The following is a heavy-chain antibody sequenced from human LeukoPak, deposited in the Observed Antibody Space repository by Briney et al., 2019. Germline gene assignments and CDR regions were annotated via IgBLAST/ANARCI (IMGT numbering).Heavy chain of an antibody. CDR3: ARDRRPYDSSGYYYFDY. J-gene: IGHJ4*02. CDR2: INPNSGGT. V-gene: IGHV1-2*02. Sequence: GASVKVSCKASGYTFTGYYMHWVRQAPGQGLEWMGWINPNSGGTNYAQKFQGRVTMTRDTSISTAYMELSRLRSDDTAVYYCARDRRPYDSSGYYYFDYWGQGTLVTVSS. CDR1: GYTFTGYY. D-gene: IGHD3-22*01.